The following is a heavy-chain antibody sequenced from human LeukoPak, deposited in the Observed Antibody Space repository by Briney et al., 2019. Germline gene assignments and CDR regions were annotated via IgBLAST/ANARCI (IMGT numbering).Heavy chain of an antibody. CDR3: ARDYWWNYDY. V-gene: IGHV3-30-3*01. J-gene: IGHJ4*02. CDR1: GFTFSSYA. Sequence: HPGGSLRLSCAASGFTFSSYAMHWVRQAPGKGLEWVAVISYDGSNKYYPGSVRGRFTISRDNSKNTIYLQMDSLRAEDTAIYYCARDYWWNYDYWGQGTLVTVSS. D-gene: IGHD1-7*01. CDR2: ISYDGSNK.